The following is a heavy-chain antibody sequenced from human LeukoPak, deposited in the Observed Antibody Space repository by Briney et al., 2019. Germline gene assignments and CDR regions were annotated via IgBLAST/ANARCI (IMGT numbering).Heavy chain of an antibody. CDR3: ARDRGPRTGFMVREAYDY. Sequence: GGSLRLSCAASGLTFSDYWIHWVRQAPGKGLVWVSRINTDGSITNYADSVKGRFSISRDNAKNTLYLQMSSLRAEDTAVYYCARDRGPRTGFMVREAYDYWGQGTLVTVSS. CDR2: INTDGSIT. D-gene: IGHD3-10*01. J-gene: IGHJ4*02. V-gene: IGHV3-74*01. CDR1: GLTFSDYW.